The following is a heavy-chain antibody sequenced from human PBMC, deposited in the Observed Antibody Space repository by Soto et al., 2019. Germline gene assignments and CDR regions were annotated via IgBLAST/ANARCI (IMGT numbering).Heavy chain of an antibody. D-gene: IGHD5-12*01. CDR1: GGTLTNYT. J-gene: IGHJ4*02. V-gene: IGHV1-69*02. CDR2: IIPLLDMA. Sequence: QVQLVQSGAEVKKPGSSVKVSCKPSGGTLTNYTINWVRQAPGQGLEWMGRIIPLLDMAHYAQKFQGRVTTSADKSTSTAYLEVISLSSEDTAVYYCARLQYSGYASDYWGQGTVVSVSS. CDR3: ARLQYSGYASDY.